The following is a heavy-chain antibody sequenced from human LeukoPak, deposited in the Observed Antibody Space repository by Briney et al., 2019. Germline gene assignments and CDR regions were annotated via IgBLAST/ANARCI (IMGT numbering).Heavy chain of an antibody. D-gene: IGHD4-17*01. Sequence: GGSLRLSCEASGFTFSSYAMSWVRQAPGKGPEWVSAISGPGGSTTYADSVKGRFTISRDNSKNTLYLQLNTLRADDTALYYCAKRDPYGARAFDSWGQGTLVTVSS. J-gene: IGHJ4*02. CDR3: AKRDPYGARAFDS. CDR2: ISGPGGST. CDR1: GFTFSSYA. V-gene: IGHV3-23*01.